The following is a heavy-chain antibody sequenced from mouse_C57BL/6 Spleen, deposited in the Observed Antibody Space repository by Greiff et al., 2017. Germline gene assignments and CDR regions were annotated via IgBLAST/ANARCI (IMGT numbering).Heavy chain of an antibody. J-gene: IGHJ4*01. CDR2: IYPRSGNT. CDR1: GYTFTSYG. V-gene: IGHV1-81*01. D-gene: IGHD1-1*01. Sequence: VMLVESGAELARPGASVKLSCKASGYTFTSYGISWVKQRTGQGLEWIGEIYPRSGNTYYNEKFKGKATLTADKASSTAYMELRSLTSEDSAVYFCARKGVTTVPYAMDYWGQGTSVTVSS. CDR3: ARKGVTTVPYAMDY.